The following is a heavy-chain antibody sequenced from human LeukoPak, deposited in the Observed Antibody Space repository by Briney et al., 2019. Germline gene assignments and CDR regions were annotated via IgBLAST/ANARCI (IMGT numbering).Heavy chain of an antibody. V-gene: IGHV1-69*04. J-gene: IGHJ3*02. CDR1: GGTFSSYA. Sequence: SVKVSCKASGGTFSSYAISWVRQAPGQGLEWMGRIIPIFGIANYAQKFQGRVMITADKSTSTAYMELSSLRSEDTAVYYCARDLITLDAFDIWGQGTMVTVSS. D-gene: IGHD2/OR15-2a*01. CDR2: IIPIFGIA. CDR3: ARDLITLDAFDI.